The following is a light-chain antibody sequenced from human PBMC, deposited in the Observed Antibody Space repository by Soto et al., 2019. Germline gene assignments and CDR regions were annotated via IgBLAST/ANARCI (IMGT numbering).Light chain of an antibody. CDR3: QQRSNWPPFN. V-gene: IGKV3-11*01. J-gene: IGKJ5*01. Sequence: IVMTQSPATLSVSPVERATLSCRSGQTIYSNVAWYQQRPGQAPRLLIYGASSRATGIPDRFSGSGSGTDFTLTISSLEPEDFAVYYCQQRSNWPPFNFGQGTRLEIK. CDR2: GAS. CDR1: QTIYSN.